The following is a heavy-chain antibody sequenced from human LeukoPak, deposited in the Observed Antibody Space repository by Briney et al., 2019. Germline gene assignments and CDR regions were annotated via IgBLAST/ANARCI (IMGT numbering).Heavy chain of an antibody. D-gene: IGHD3-10*01. CDR2: INWNGGST. Sequence: RTGGSLRLSCAASGFTFDDYGMSWVRQAPGKGLEWVSGINWNGGSTGFADYVKGRFTISRDNAKNSLFLQMNSLRDEDTAVYYCARGYYGSGSYFLDYWGQGTLVTVSS. CDR3: ARGYYGSGSYFLDY. CDR1: GFTFDDYG. J-gene: IGHJ4*02. V-gene: IGHV3-20*04.